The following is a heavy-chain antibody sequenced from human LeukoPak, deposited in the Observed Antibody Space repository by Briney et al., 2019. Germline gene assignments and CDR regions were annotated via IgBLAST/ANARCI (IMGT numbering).Heavy chain of an antibody. Sequence: PGGSLRLSCTASGFTFGDYAMSWFRQAPGKGLEWVGFIRSKAYGGTTEYAASVKGRFTISRDDSKSIAYLQMNSLKTEDTAVYYCTSLKQWLVVDYWGQGTLVTVSS. D-gene: IGHD6-19*01. CDR1: GFTFGDYA. J-gene: IGHJ4*02. CDR3: TSLKQWLVVDY. CDR2: IRSKAYGGTT. V-gene: IGHV3-49*03.